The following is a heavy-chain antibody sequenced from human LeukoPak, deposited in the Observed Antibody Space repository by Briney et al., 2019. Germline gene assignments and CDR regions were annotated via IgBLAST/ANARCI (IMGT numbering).Heavy chain of an antibody. Sequence: SETLSLTCTVSGISISSSNSYWGWIRQPPGKGLEWIGSIYYTGNTYYNPSLKSRVTISVDTSKNQFSLRLSSVTAADTAVYYCARYDVWGSYRAFDYWGQGTLVTVSS. J-gene: IGHJ4*02. V-gene: IGHV4-39*07. CDR3: ARYDVWGSYRAFDY. CDR1: GISISSSNSY. CDR2: IYYTGNT. D-gene: IGHD3-16*02.